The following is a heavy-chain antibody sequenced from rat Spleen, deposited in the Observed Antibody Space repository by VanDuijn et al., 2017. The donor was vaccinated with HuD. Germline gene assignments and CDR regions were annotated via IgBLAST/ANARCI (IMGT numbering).Heavy chain of an antibody. J-gene: IGHJ4*01. Sequence: EVQLVESGGGLVQPGTSLKLSCAASGITFSNYGMAWVRQAPTKGLEWVASINNRGGNIFYRDSVKGRFTISRDNAKNTLYLQMDSLGSEDTATYYCTTLEAWGQGASVTVSS. V-gene: IGHV5S13*01. CDR3: TTLEA. CDR1: GITFSNYG. CDR2: INNRGGNI.